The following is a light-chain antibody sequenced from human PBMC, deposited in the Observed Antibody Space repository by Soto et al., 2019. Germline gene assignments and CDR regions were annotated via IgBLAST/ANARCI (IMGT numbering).Light chain of an antibody. J-gene: IGLJ1*01. CDR1: SSDVGGYNY. Sequence: QSVLTQPASVSGSPGQSITISCTGTSSDVGGYNYVSWYQQHPGKAPKLMIYDVSNRPSGVSNRFSGSKSGNTASLTISGLQTEDEADSYCSSYTSSTTRVFGTRTKVTVL. CDR3: SSYTSSTTRV. V-gene: IGLV2-14*03. CDR2: DVS.